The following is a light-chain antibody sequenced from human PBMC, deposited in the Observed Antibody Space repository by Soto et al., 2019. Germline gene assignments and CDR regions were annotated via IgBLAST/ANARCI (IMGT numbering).Light chain of an antibody. V-gene: IGLV2-14*01. J-gene: IGLJ2*01. CDR3: SSSTGSSTV. CDR2: EVR. CDR1: NSDVGGYNY. Sequence: QSALTQPASASGSPGQSITISCTGTNSDVGGYNYVSWYQQHPGKAPRLMIYEVRIRPSGVSNRFSGSKSGNTASLTISGLHADEEADYYCSSSTGSSTVFGGGTKLTVL.